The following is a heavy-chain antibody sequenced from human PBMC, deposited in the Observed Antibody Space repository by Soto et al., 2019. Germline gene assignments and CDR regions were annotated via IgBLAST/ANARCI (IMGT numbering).Heavy chain of an antibody. CDR3: ARDSGVVMLDEFDS. CDR1: GYTFTSYG. D-gene: IGHD3-3*01. CDR2: ISAYNGNT. Sequence: ASVKVSCKASGYTFTSYGISWVRQAPGQGLEWMGWISAYNGNTNYAQKLQGRVTMTTDTSTSTAYMELRSLRSDDTAVYYCARDSGVVMLDEFDSWGQGTMVNVAS. V-gene: IGHV1-18*01. J-gene: IGHJ3*02.